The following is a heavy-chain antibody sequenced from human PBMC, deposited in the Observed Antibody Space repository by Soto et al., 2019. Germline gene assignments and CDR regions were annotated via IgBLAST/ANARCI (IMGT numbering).Heavy chain of an antibody. V-gene: IGHV3-30*18. CDR1: GFTFSSYG. CDR2: ISYDGSNK. J-gene: IGHJ6*02. CDR3: AKDSRPGIAARKGYYYYYGMDV. Sequence: PGGSLRLSCAASGFTFSSYGMHWVRQAPGKGLEWVAVISYDGSNKYYADSVKGRFTISRDNSKNTLYLQMNSLRAEDTAVYYCAKDSRPGIAARKGYYYYYGMDVWGQGTTVTVSS. D-gene: IGHD6-6*01.